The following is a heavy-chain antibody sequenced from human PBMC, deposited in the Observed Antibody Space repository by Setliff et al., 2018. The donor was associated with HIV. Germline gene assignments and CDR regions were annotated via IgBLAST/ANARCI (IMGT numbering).Heavy chain of an antibody. CDR2: ISSSSSYI. CDR3: ASSYPNYNYGNYDFWSGYYHDDAFDI. CDR1: GFTFSSYS. Sequence: GSLRLSCAASGFTFSSYSMNWVRQAPGKGLEWVSSISSSSSYIYYADSVKGRFTISRDNSKNTLYLQMDSLRTEDTAVYYCASSYPNYNYGNYDFWSGYYHDDAFDIWGQGTMVTVS. V-gene: IGHV3-21*01. D-gene: IGHD3-3*01. J-gene: IGHJ3*02.